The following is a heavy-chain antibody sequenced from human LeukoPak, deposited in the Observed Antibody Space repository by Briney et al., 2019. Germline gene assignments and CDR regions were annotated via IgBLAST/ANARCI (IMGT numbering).Heavy chain of an antibody. CDR3: ARVRGTVTTFDY. J-gene: IGHJ4*02. Sequence: SETLSLTCTVSGGSISSGGYYWSWIRQHPGKGLEWIGCIYYSGSTYYNPSLKSRVTISVDTSKNQFSLKLSSVTAADTAVYYCARVRGTVTTFDYWGQGTLVTVSS. CDR1: GGSISSGGYY. CDR2: IYYSGST. D-gene: IGHD4-17*01. V-gene: IGHV4-31*03.